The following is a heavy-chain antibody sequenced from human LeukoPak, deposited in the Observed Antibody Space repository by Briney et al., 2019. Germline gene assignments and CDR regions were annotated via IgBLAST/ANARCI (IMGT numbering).Heavy chain of an antibody. Sequence: PGGSLRLSCAASGSGFSFNTYAMTWVRQAPGKGLEWVSSISGSGGSTYYADSVKGRFTISRDNSKKTTFLQMNSLRAEDTAIYYCAKILYFDSGARGAFDSWGQGTVVTVSS. V-gene: IGHV3-23*01. D-gene: IGHD3-22*01. CDR3: AKILYFDSGARGAFDS. CDR1: GSGFSFNTYA. CDR2: ISGSGGST. J-gene: IGHJ3*02.